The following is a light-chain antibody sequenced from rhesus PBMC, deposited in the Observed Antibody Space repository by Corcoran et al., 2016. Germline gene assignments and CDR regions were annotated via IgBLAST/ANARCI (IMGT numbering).Light chain of an antibody. Sequence: DIVLPQSPASLAVSPGQRATITCRASESVSVFGLNVIPWYKQKPGQPPKLLRYQTSNQDKGFPGRFMGSGPGTALPLTINAVEADEAADYYWLQSKIAWTFGQGTKVEIK. J-gene: IGKJ1*01. V-gene: IGKV7-13*01. CDR3: LQSKIAWT. CDR1: ESVSVFGLNV. CDR2: QTS.